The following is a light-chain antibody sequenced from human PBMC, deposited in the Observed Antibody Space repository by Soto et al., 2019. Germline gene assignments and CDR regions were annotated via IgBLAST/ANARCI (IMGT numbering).Light chain of an antibody. CDR1: QDISDY. CDR2: DAS. V-gene: IGKV1-5*01. Sequence: DIQMTQSPSSLAASVGDRVTITCQASQDISDYLNWYQQKPGKAPKLLIYDASSLESGVPSRFSGSGSGTEFTLTISGLQPDDFATYYCQQYNSYLFGPGTKVDI. J-gene: IGKJ3*01. CDR3: QQYNSYL.